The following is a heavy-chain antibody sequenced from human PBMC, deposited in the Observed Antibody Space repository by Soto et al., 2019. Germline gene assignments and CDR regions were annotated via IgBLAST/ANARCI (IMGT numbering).Heavy chain of an antibody. CDR1: GYSFTTYG. Sequence: ASVKVSCKASGYSFTTYGIFWVRQAPGQGLEWMGWISPYNGKTNYAQNLQGRVSMTTDTSTTTAYMELKSLRSDDTAVYYCARPYDSSQSPRFDYWGQGTLVTVSS. J-gene: IGHJ4*02. D-gene: IGHD3-22*01. CDR2: ISPYNGKT. V-gene: IGHV1-18*01. CDR3: ARPYDSSQSPRFDY.